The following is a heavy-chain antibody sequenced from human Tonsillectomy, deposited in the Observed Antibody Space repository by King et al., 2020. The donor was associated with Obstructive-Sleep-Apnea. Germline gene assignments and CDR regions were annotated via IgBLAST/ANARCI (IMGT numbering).Heavy chain of an antibody. D-gene: IGHD3-22*01. CDR1: GFTFGDYA. J-gene: IGHJ3*02. CDR2: IRSKAYGGPT. CDR3: TRVYSGFYYIDAFDI. Sequence: VQLVESGGGLVQPGRSLRLSCTASGFTFGDYAMSWIRQAPGKGLEWVGFIRSKAYGGPTEYAASVKGRFSISRDDSKSIAHLQMKGLKTEDTAVYFCTRVYSGFYYIDAFDIWGQGTMVTVSS. V-gene: IGHV3-49*03.